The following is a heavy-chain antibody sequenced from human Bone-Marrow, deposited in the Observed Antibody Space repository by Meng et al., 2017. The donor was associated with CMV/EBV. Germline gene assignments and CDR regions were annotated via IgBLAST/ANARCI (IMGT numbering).Heavy chain of an antibody. CDR2: ISYDGSNK. D-gene: IGHD2-2*01. CDR3: ARHTSDYYYYGIEL. Sequence: GGSLRLSCAASGFTFSRYAMHWVRQAPGKGLEWVAVISYDGSNKYYADSVKGRFTISRDNYKNTLYLQMNILRPEDTAVYYCARHTSDYYYYGIELWGQGTTVTVSS. J-gene: IGHJ6*02. V-gene: IGHV3-30*14. CDR1: GFTFSRYA.